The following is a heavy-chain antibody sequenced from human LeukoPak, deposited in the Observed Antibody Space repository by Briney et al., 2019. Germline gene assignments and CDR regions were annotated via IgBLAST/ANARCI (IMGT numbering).Heavy chain of an antibody. CDR2: ITPMSGTA. CDR1: GGTFSSFA. D-gene: IGHD1-1*01. V-gene: IGHV1-69*05. J-gene: IGHJ6*03. CDR3: AFYRLCGPGTCHYYFYMDV. Sequence: SVKVSCKSSGGTFSSFAISWVRQAPGQGLEWIGGITPMSGTANYTQKFQGRVTITTDESTNTAFMEMNSLRFEDSAVYYCAFYRLCGPGTCHYYFYMDVWGKGTTVTVSS.